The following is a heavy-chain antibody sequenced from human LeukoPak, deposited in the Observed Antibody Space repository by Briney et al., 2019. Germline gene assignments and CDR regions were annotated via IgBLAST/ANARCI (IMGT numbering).Heavy chain of an antibody. V-gene: IGHV4-39*02. CDR2: MYYTGRT. D-gene: IGHD1-14*01. CDR1: GDSITTSSYY. Sequence: PSETLSLTCAVFGDSITTSSYYWVWIRQPPGKGLEWIGSMYYTGRTDYNASLQSRVTISADTSKNHFSLRLTSVSAADTAIYFCARRYKQFFDYWGQGILVTVSS. J-gene: IGHJ4*02. CDR3: ARRYKQFFDY.